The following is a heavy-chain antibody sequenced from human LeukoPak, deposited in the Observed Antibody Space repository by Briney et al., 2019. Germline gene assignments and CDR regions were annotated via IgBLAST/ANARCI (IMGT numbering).Heavy chain of an antibody. CDR2: INPNSGGT. CDR3: ANSGYDYPYYMDV. D-gene: IGHD5-12*01. J-gene: IGHJ6*03. Sequence: ASVKVSCKASGYTFTAYSMHWVRQAPGQGLEWMGRINPNSGGTDYAQKFQGRVTMTRDTSISTAYMELSRLTSDDTAVYYCANSGYDYPYYMDVWGKGTTVTVSS. CDR1: GYTFTAYS. V-gene: IGHV1-2*06.